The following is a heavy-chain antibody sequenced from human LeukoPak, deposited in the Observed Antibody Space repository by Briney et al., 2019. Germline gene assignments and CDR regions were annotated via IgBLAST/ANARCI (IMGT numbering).Heavy chain of an antibody. CDR1: GGSISSSNW. CDR3: ASPRIAVAQDAFDI. V-gene: IGHV4-4*02. J-gene: IGHJ3*02. D-gene: IGHD6-19*01. CDR2: IYHSGST. Sequence: SETLSLTCAVSGGSISSSNWWSWVRQPPGKGLEWIGEIYHSGSTNYNPSLKSRVTISVDKSKNQFSLKLSSVTAADTAVYYCASPRIAVAQDAFDIWGQGTMVTVSS.